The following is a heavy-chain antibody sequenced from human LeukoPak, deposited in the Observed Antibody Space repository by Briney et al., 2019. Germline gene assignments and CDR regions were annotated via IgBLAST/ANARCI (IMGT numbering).Heavy chain of an antibody. J-gene: IGHJ6*03. CDR3: ARAPGYDILTGYSWYLGHYYYYMDV. D-gene: IGHD3-9*01. V-gene: IGHV4-61*01. Sequence: PSETLSLTCTVSGYSISSGYYWGWIRQPPGKGLEWIGYIYYSGSTNYNPSLKSRVTISVDTSKNQFSLKLSSVTAADTAVYYCARAPGYDILTGYSWYLGHYYYYMDVWGKGTTVTISS. CDR1: GYSISSGYY. CDR2: IYYSGST.